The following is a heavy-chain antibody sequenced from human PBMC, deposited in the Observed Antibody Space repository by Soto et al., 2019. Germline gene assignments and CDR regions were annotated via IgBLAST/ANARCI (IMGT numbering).Heavy chain of an antibody. CDR3: ADTAVFSRTIRAAADWFDS. V-gene: IGHV1-18*01. CDR2: ISAYNGNT. J-gene: IGHJ5*01. CDR1: GYTFTSYG. D-gene: IGHD1-7*01. Sequence: QVQLVQSGAEVKKPGASVKVSCKASGYTFTSYGISWVRQAPGQGLEWMGWISAYNGNTNYAQKLQGRVTMTTDTTMTTAYIKLRSLTYMDTGVYYCADTAVFSRTIRAAADWFDSWGQGTLVTVSS.